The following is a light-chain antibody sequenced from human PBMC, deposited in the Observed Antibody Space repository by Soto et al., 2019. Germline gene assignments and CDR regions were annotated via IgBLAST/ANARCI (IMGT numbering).Light chain of an antibody. J-gene: IGKJ1*01. V-gene: IGKV3-11*01. CDR3: QQRSNWPRT. Sequence: EIVLTQSPATLSLSPWERATLSCRASQSVSSYLAWYQQKPGQAPRLLIYDASNRATGIPARFSGSGSGTDFTLTISSLEPEDFAVYYCQQRSNWPRTFGQGTKVDNK. CDR1: QSVSSY. CDR2: DAS.